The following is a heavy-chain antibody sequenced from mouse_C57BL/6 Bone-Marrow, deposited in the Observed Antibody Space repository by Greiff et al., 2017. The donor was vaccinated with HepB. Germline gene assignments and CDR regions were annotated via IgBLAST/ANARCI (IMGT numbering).Heavy chain of an antibody. CDR3: TTYGYDDYWYFDV. CDR2: IDPETGGT. Sequence: QVQLQQSGAELVRPGASVTLSCKASGYTFTDYEMHWVKQTPVHGLEWIGAIDPETGGTAYNQKFKGKAILTADKSSSTAYMELRSLTSEDSAVYYCTTYGYDDYWYFDVWGTGTTVTVSS. V-gene: IGHV1-15*01. J-gene: IGHJ1*03. D-gene: IGHD2-2*01. CDR1: GYTFTDYE.